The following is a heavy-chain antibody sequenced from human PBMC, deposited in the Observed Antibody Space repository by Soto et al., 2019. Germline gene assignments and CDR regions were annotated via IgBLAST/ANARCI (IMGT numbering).Heavy chain of an antibody. Sequence: GSLRLSCAASGFTFSDYYMSWIRQAPGKGLEWVSYISSSSSYTNYADSVKGRFTTSRDNAKNSLYLQMNSLRAEDTAVYYCARDLGIAARPVDYWGQGTLVTVSS. CDR1: GFTFSDYY. CDR2: ISSSSSYT. V-gene: IGHV3-11*06. CDR3: ARDLGIAARPVDY. J-gene: IGHJ4*02. D-gene: IGHD6-6*01.